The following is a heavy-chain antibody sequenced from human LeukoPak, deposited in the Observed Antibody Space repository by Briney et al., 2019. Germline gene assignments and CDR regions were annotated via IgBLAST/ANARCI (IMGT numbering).Heavy chain of an antibody. D-gene: IGHD3-9*01. J-gene: IGHJ4*02. CDR3: AKGFDPDGY. CDR1: GFTFSKFG. V-gene: IGHV3-23*01. Sequence: GGSLRLSCAAPGFTFSKFGMSWVRQAPGKGLEWVSAISPSRASTYYADSVKGRFTISRDDSKNILYLQLNSLRAEDTAVYYCAKGFDPDGYWGQGTLVTVSS. CDR2: ISPSRAST.